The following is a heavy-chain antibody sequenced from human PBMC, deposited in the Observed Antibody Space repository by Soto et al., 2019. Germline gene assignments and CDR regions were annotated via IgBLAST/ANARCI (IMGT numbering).Heavy chain of an antibody. CDR2: IIPIFGTA. D-gene: IGHD5-18*01. Sequence: ASVKVSCKASGGTFSSYAISWVRQAPGQGLEWMGGIIPIFGTANYAQKFQGRVTITADKSTSTAYMELSSLRSEDTAVYYCARDRGRGYSYGYPASFDPWGQGTLVTVSS. V-gene: IGHV1-69*06. CDR1: GGTFSSYA. J-gene: IGHJ5*02. CDR3: ARDRGRGYSYGYPASFDP.